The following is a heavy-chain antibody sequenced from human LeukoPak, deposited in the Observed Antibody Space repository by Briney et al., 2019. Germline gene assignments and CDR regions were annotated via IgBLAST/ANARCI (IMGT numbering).Heavy chain of an antibody. D-gene: IGHD1-1*01. CDR3: ARDPYQLSWFDP. CDR2: ITDSPNYV. V-gene: IGHV3-21*01. J-gene: IGHJ5*02. Sequence: KPGGSLRLSCAASGFTFTNSSMNWIRQAPGKGLEWVSSITDSPNYVEYADSVKGRFTISRDDAKNSLYLQMDSLRADDTAVYYCARDPYQLSWFDPWGKGTLVPASS. CDR1: GFTFTNSS.